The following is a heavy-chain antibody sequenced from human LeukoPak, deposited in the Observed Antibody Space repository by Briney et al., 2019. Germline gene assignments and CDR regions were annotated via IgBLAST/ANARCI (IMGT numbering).Heavy chain of an antibody. CDR3: ARVVGIVGQMTYNWFDP. CDR1: GGSFSGYY. CDR2: INHSGST. V-gene: IGHV4-34*01. D-gene: IGHD2-2*03. Sequence: SETLSLTCAVYGGSFSGYYWSWIRQPPGKGLEWIGEINHSGSTNYNPSHKSRVTISVDTSKNQFSLKLSSVTAADTAVYYCARVVGIVGQMTYNWFDPWGQGTLATVSS. J-gene: IGHJ5*02.